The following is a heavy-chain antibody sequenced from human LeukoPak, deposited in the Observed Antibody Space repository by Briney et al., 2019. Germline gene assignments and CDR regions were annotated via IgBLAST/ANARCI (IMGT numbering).Heavy chain of an antibody. CDR2: IKQDGSEK. Sequence: GGSLRLSCAAPGFTFSSYWMGWVRQAPGKGLEWVANIKQDGSEKYYMDFLKGRFTISRDNAKNSLYLQMNSLRAEDTAVYYCATATGYRFDSWGQGTLVTVSS. CDR1: GFTFSSYW. CDR3: ATATGYRFDS. V-gene: IGHV3-7*05. J-gene: IGHJ4*02. D-gene: IGHD5-24*01.